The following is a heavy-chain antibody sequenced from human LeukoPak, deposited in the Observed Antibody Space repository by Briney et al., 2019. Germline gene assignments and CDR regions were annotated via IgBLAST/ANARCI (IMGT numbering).Heavy chain of an antibody. V-gene: IGHV4-59*08. CDR1: GGSISSYY. J-gene: IGHJ6*02. D-gene: IGHD3-3*02. CDR2: IYYSGST. Sequence: SETLSLTCTVSGGSISSYYWSWIRHPPGKGLEWTGYIYYSGSTNYNPSLKSRVTISVDTSKKQFSLKLSSVTAADTAVYYCARQFSEGYYYGMEVWGQGTLVTVSS. CDR3: ARQFSEGYYYGMEV.